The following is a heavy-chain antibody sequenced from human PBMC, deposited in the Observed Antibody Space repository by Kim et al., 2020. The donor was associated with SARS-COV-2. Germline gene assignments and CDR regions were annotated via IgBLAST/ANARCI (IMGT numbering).Heavy chain of an antibody. CDR3: ATGAIYGDYRPSYS. CDR2: MGVSVST. J-gene: IGHJ4*02. Sequence: GGSLRLSCVASGFTFRSHAMTWVRQAPGKGLEWVSSMGVSVSTYYTVSVQGRFTISRDNSKNTLYLQMNSLRGEDTAVYYCATGAIYGDYRPSYSWGQGTLVTVSS. V-gene: IGHV3-23*01. D-gene: IGHD4-17*01. CDR1: GFTFRSHA.